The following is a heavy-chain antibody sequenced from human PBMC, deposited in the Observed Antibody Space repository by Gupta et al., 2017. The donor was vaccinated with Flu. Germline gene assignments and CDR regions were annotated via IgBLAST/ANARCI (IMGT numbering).Heavy chain of an antibody. D-gene: IGHD4-23*01. Sequence: EVQLVESGGGLVKPGGSLRLSCAASGFTFSNAWMSWVRQAPGKGLEGGGRIKSKTDGGKTDDAAPVKGRFTISRDDAKNTLYLQLKRLKGEDTAVYYCTTVPAPYGGAFAIGGQGTIVTVFS. CDR1: GFTFSNAW. J-gene: IGHJ3*02. CDR3: TTVPAPYGGAFAI. V-gene: IGHV3-15*01. CDR2: IKSKTDGGKT.